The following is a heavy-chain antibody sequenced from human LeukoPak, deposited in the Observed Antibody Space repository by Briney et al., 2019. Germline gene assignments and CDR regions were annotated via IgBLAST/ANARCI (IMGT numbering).Heavy chain of an antibody. Sequence: GGSLRLSCAASGFTFSSYNMNWVRQAPGKGLEWVSSISSSSSYIYYADSVKGRFTISRDNAKNSLYLQMNSLRAEDTAVYYCARGGPYGSGSFVDYWGQGTLVTVSS. CDR1: GFTFSSYN. D-gene: IGHD3-10*01. CDR2: ISSSSSYI. V-gene: IGHV3-21*01. CDR3: ARGGPYGSGSFVDY. J-gene: IGHJ4*02.